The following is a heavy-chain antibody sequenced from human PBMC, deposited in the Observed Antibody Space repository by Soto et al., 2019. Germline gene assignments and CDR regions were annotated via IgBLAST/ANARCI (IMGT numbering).Heavy chain of an antibody. D-gene: IGHD3-3*01. CDR2: IYYSGST. V-gene: IGHV4-30-4*01. Sequence: SETLSLTCTVSGGSISSGDYYWSWIRQPPGKGLEWIGYIYYSGSTYYNPSLKSRVTISVDTSKNQFSLKLSSVTAADTAVYYCASLDFWSGYWAFDYWGQGTLVTV. CDR3: ASLDFWSGYWAFDY. CDR1: GGSISSGDYY. J-gene: IGHJ4*02.